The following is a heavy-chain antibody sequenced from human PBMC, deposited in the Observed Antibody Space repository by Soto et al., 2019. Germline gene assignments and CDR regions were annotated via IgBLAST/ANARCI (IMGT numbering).Heavy chain of an antibody. CDR2: IKQAGSEK. D-gene: IGHD6-19*01. Sequence: EVQLVESGGGSVQPGGSLRLSCAASGFTFSSYWMSWVRQAPRKGLEWVANIKQAGSEKYNVDSVKGRFTISRDNAKHSVYLQLNILRVEDTAVYYCASGTAVAVFRFDSGGQGALVTVSS. J-gene: IGHJ4*02. CDR1: GFTFSSYW. V-gene: IGHV3-7*01. CDR3: ASGTAVAVFRFDS.